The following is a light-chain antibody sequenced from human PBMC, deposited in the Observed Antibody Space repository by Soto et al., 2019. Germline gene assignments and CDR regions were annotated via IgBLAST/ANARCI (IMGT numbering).Light chain of an antibody. CDR2: AAS. CDR1: QSISSY. CDR3: QQSYSTPIT. Sequence: DIQMTQSPSSLSASVGDRVTITCRASQSISSYLNWYQQKPGKAPKLLIYAASSLQSGVPSRFSGSGSGTDFTLTISSLQPEHFATYYCQQSYSTPITFGQGTRLEMK. V-gene: IGKV1-39*01. J-gene: IGKJ5*01.